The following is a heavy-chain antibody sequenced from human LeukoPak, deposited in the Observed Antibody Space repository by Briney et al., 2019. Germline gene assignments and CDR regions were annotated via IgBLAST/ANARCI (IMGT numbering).Heavy chain of an antibody. CDR1: GFTFSHYS. V-gene: IGHV3-48*01. J-gene: IGHJ4*02. Sequence: PGGSLRLSCAASGFTFSHYSINWVRQASGKGLEWVSYISSSSTIYYADSVKGRFTISRDNAKNSLYLQMNSLRAEDTAVYYCARGLYGSGKYYFDYWGQGTLVTVSS. CDR3: ARGLYGSGKYYFDY. D-gene: IGHD3-10*01. CDR2: ISSSSTI.